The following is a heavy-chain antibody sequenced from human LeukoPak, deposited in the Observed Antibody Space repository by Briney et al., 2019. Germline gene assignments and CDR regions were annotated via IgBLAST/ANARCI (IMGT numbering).Heavy chain of an antibody. Sequence: SETLSLTCTVSGGSVSSGSYYWSWIRQPPGKGLEWFGYIYYSWSINYNPSLKSRVPISVDTSKNQLSLKLSSATDADTAVYYCARVLYSSGWTLFDYWGQGTLVTVSS. V-gene: IGHV4-61*01. CDR1: GGSVSSGSYY. D-gene: IGHD6-19*01. CDR2: IYYSWSI. J-gene: IGHJ4*02. CDR3: ARVLYSSGWTLFDY.